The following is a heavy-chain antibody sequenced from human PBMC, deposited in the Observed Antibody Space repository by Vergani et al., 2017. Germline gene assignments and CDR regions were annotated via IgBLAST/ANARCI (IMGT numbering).Heavy chain of an antibody. CDR2: IYYSGST. CDR1: GGSISSYY. CDR3: ARGVSGSTSPYFDY. V-gene: IGHV4-59*12. D-gene: IGHD2-2*01. Sequence: QVQLQESGPGLVKPSQTLSLTCTVSGGSISSYYWSWIRQPPGKGLEWIGYIYYSGSTNYNPSLKSRVTISVDTSKNQFSLKLSSVTAADTAVYYCARGVSGSTSPYFDYWGQGTLVTVSS. J-gene: IGHJ4*02.